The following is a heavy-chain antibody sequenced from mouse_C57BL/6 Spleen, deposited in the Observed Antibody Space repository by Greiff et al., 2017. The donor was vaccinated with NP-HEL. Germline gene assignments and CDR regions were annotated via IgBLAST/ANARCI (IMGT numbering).Heavy chain of an antibody. CDR1: GFTFSDYG. J-gene: IGHJ4*01. D-gene: IGHD1-1*01. CDR2: ISNLAYSI. V-gene: IGHV5-15*04. CDR3: ARHYYGSSYGAMDY. Sequence: EVKVEESGGGLVQPGGSLKLSCAASGFTFSDYGMAWVRQAPRKGPEWVAFISNLAYSIYYADTVTGRFTISRENAKNTLYLEMSSRRSEDTAMDYCARHYYGSSYGAMDYWGQGTSVTVSS.